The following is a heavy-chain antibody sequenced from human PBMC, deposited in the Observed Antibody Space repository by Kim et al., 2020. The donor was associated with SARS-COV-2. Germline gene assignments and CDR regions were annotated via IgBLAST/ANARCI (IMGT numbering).Heavy chain of an antibody. D-gene: IGHD3-3*01. CDR3: ARLKGDFWSGYPYWYFDL. CDR2: IYYSGST. Sequence: SETLSLTCTVSGGSISSSSYYWGWIRQPPGKGLEWIGSIYYSGSTYYNPSLKSRVTISVDTSKNQFSLKLSSVTAADTAVYCCARLKGDFWSGYPYWYFDLWGRGTLVTVSS. V-gene: IGHV4-39*01. J-gene: IGHJ2*01. CDR1: GGSISSSSYY.